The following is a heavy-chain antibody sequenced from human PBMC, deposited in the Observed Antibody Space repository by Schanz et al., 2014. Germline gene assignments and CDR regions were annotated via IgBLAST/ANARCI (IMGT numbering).Heavy chain of an antibody. CDR1: GFTFSSYA. V-gene: IGHV3-30-3*01. J-gene: IGHJ4*02. CDR2: ISNDGSIK. Sequence: VQLLQFGGGVVQPGRSLRLSCAASGFTFSSYAMHWVRQAPGKGLEWLALISNDGSIKYYADSVEGRFTISRDNSRNTLYLQMNSLRTEDTAVYYCASPSGYSDYGTYFDFWGQGTLVTVSS. CDR3: ASPSGYSDYGTYFDF. D-gene: IGHD5-12*01.